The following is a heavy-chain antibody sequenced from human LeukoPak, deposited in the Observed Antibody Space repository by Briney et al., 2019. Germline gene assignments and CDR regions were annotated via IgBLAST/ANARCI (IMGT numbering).Heavy chain of an antibody. CDR3: ARDFGYCSGDNCYSVFDY. CDR1: GFIFSSYW. D-gene: IGHD2-15*01. Sequence: GGSLRLSCAASGFIFSSYWMSWVRQAPGKGLEWVANIKQDGSEKYYVDSVKGRFTISRDNAKNSLYLQMNSLRAEDTAVYYCARDFGYCSGDNCYSVFDYWGHGTLVTVSS. CDR2: IKQDGSEK. V-gene: IGHV3-7*01. J-gene: IGHJ4*01.